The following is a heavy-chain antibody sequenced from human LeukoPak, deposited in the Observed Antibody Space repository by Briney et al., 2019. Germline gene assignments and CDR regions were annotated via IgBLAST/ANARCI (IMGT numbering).Heavy chain of an antibody. D-gene: IGHD3-22*01. Sequence: SVKVSCKASGGTFSSYAISWVRQAPGQGLEWMGGIIPIFGTANYAQKFQGRVTITTDESTSTAYMELSSLRSEDTAVCYCASGYYDSSGYYYVDYWGQGTLVTVSS. J-gene: IGHJ4*02. CDR1: GGTFSSYA. CDR2: IIPIFGTA. CDR3: ASGYYDSSGYYYVDY. V-gene: IGHV1-69*05.